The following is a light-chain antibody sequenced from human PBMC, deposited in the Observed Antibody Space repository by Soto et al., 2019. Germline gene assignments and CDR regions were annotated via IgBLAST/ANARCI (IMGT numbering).Light chain of an antibody. V-gene: IGKV2-28*01. CDR2: LGS. Sequence: DIVMTQSPLSLPVTPGEPASISCRCSQSLLHRNGYNYLDWYLQKPGQSPQLLISLGSNRASGVPDRFSGSGSGTDFTLKISRVEAEDVGVYYCMQALQTSFTFGPGTKVDIK. J-gene: IGKJ3*01. CDR1: QSLLHRNGYNY. CDR3: MQALQTSFT.